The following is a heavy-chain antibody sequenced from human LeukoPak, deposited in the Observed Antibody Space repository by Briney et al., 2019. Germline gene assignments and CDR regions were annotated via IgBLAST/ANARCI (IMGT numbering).Heavy chain of an antibody. V-gene: IGHV4-59*01. CDR1: GGSISSYY. J-gene: IGHJ5*02. CDR2: ISYSGGT. D-gene: IGHD3-22*01. CDR3: AREFYYDSSGLNWFDP. Sequence: SETPSLTCTVSGGSISSYYWSWIRQPPGKGLEWIGYISYSGGTNYNPSLKSRVTISVDTSKNQFSLKLTSVTAADTAVYYCAREFYYDSSGLNWFDPWGQGTLVTVSS.